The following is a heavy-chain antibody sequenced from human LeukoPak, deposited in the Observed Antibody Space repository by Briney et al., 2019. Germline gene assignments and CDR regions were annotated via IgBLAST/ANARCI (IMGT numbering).Heavy chain of an antibody. J-gene: IGHJ6*02. Sequence: GGSLRLSCTASGFTFGDYVMSWVRQAPGKGLEWVGFIRSKAHGGTTQYAASVKGRFSISRDDSKSIAYLQMNSLKTEDTAVYYCTRDRTYYADPRYPYYYGMDVWGQGTTVTVSS. CDR3: TRDRTYYADPRYPYYYGMDV. D-gene: IGHD4-17*01. CDR1: GFTFGDYV. V-gene: IGHV3-49*04. CDR2: IRSKAHGGTT.